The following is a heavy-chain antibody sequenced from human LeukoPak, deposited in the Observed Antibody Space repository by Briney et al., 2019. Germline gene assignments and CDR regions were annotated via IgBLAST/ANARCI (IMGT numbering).Heavy chain of an antibody. Sequence: PGGSLRLSCAASGFSISSFWMHWVRQAPGKGLVWVSRVNGEGGYRNYADSVKGRFTISRDNAKNTVYLQMNSLRAEDAAVYYCARSDTNSRGHPSTVDYWGQGTLVTVSS. J-gene: IGHJ4*02. V-gene: IGHV3-74*01. CDR1: GFSISSFW. CDR3: ARSDTNSRGHPSTVDY. CDR2: VNGEGGYR. D-gene: IGHD2-8*02.